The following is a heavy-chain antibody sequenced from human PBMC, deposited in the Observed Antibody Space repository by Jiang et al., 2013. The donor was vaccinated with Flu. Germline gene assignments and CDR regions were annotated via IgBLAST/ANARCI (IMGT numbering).Heavy chain of an antibody. J-gene: IGHJ6*02. Sequence: GPGLVKPAETLSLTCTVSGASIGSYYWSWIRQPPGKRLEWIGHVYYSGSTKYNPSLKSRVTISVDTSRNQFSLKLSSVTAADTAVYYCARDYDFWSTGGGLDVWGQGATVTVSS. CDR3: ARDYDFWSTGGGLDV. D-gene: IGHD3-3*01. V-gene: IGHV4-59*01. CDR1: GASIGSYY. CDR2: VYYSGST.